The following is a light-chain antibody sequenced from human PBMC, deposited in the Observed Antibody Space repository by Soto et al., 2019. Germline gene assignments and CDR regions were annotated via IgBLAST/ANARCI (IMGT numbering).Light chain of an antibody. Sequence: EIVLTQSPGTLSLSPGERATLSCRASQSVSYVAWYLQKPGQAPRLLIYGASSRATGIPDRISGSGSETDFTLTISRLEPADFAVYYCQQYGSSPPYTFGQGTKLEIK. CDR2: GAS. J-gene: IGKJ2*01. CDR1: QSVSY. CDR3: QQYGSSPPYT. V-gene: IGKV3-20*01.